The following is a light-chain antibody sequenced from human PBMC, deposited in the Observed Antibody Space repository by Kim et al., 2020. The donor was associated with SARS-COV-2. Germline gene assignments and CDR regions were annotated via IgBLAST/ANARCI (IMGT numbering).Light chain of an antibody. J-gene: IGLJ2*01. Sequence: VALGQTVRITCQGDSLRSYYATWYQQKPGQAPILVIYGKNNRPSGVPDRFSGSSSGNTASLTFTGTQAGDEADYYCNSRDSNDNVVFGGGTKLTVL. V-gene: IGLV3-19*01. CDR2: GKN. CDR3: NSRDSNDNVV. CDR1: SLRSYY.